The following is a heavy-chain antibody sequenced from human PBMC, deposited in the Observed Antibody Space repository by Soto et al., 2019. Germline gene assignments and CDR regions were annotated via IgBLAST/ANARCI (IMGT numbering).Heavy chain of an antibody. D-gene: IGHD5-18*01. CDR2: IWYDGSNK. CDR1: GFTFSSYG. J-gene: IGHJ4*02. Sequence: GGSLRLSCAASGFTFSSYGMHWVRQAPGKGLEWVAVIWYDGSNKYYADSVKGRFTISRDNSKNTLYLQMNSLRAEDTAVYYCARSKGFAMVVDYCGQGTLVTVSS. CDR3: ARSKGFAMVVDY. V-gene: IGHV3-33*01.